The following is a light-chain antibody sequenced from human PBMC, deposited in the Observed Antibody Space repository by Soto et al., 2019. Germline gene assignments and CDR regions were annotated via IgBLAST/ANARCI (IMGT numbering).Light chain of an antibody. CDR1: QTISSW. V-gene: IGKV1-5*03. J-gene: IGKJ1*01. CDR2: KAS. CDR3: QHYNSYSEA. Sequence: SRWTRSETLGDTVTITSRASQTISSWLAWYQQKPGKAPKLLIYKASTLKSGVPSRFSGSGSGTEYALTISSLQPDDFAIYYCQHYNSYSEAFGQGTQVEIK.